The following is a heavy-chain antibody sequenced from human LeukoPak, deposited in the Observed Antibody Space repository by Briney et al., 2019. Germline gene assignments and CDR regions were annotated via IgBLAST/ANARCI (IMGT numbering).Heavy chain of an antibody. D-gene: IGHD2-2*01. V-gene: IGHV3-7*01. CDR3: ARDDPIVVVPAAMARDYYYYGMVV. J-gene: IGHJ6*02. Sequence: PGGSLRLSCAASGFTFSSYWMSWVRQAPGKGLEWAANIKQDGSEKYYVDSVKGRFTISRDNAKNSLYLQMNSLRAEDTAVYYCARDDPIVVVPAAMARDYYYYGMVVWGQGTTVTVSS. CDR1: GFTFSSYW. CDR2: IKQDGSEK.